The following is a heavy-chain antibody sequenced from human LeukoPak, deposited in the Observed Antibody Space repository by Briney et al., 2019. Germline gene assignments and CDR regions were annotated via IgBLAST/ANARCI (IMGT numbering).Heavy chain of an antibody. Sequence: GGSLRLSCAASGFTFSSNGMHWVRQAPGKGLERVAFIRYDGSNKYYADSVKGRFTISRDNSKNTLYLQMNSLRAEDTAVYYCAKDRGDKLIVVVPAADYWGQGTLVTVSS. J-gene: IGHJ4*02. CDR2: IRYDGSNK. CDR1: GFTFSSNG. D-gene: IGHD2-2*01. V-gene: IGHV3-30*02. CDR3: AKDRGDKLIVVVPAADY.